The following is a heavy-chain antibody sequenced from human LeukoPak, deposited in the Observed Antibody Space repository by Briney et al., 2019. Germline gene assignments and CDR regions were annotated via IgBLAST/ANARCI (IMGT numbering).Heavy chain of an antibody. J-gene: IGHJ4*02. V-gene: IGHV3-53*01. CDR1: GFTVSSNY. Sequence: PGGSLRLSCAASGFTVSSNYMSWVRQAPGKGLEWVSAITDSGGNTYYAAPVKGRFTISRDNSKNTLYLQMNSLRAEDTAVYYCARAGHCTNGICYTPDFDYWGQGTLVTVSS. D-gene: IGHD2-8*01. CDR3: ARAGHCTNGICYTPDFDY. CDR2: TDSGGNT.